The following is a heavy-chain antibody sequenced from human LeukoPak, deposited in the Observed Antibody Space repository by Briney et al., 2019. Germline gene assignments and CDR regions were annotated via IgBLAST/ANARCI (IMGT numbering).Heavy chain of an antibody. CDR3: ARDREWLQFRGMDV. J-gene: IGHJ6*02. V-gene: IGHV4-31*03. D-gene: IGHD3-3*01. CDR1: GGSISSGDYY. CDR2: IYYSGST. Sequence: SETLSLTCTVSGGSISSGDYYWTWIRQHPGKGLEWIGYIYYSGSTYYNPSLKSRVSISVDMSKNHFSLELRSATAADTAVYYCARDREWLQFRGMDVWGQGTTVTVSS.